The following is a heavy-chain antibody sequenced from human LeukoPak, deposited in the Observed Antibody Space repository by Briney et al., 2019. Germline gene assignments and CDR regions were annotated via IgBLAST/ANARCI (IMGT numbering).Heavy chain of an antibody. CDR2: ISSSSSYI. CDR3: GVHSLVRGGDY. CDR1: GFTFSSYS. D-gene: IGHD6-13*01. V-gene: IGHV3-21*01. J-gene: IGHJ4*02. Sequence: GGSLRLSCAASGFTFSSYSMNWVRQAPGEGLEWVSSISSSSSYIYYADSVKGRFTISRDNAKNLLYLQMNSLRAEDTAVYYCGVHSLVRGGDYWGQGTLVTVSS.